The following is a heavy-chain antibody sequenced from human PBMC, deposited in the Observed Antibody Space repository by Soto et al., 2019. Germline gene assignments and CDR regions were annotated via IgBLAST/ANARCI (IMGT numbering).Heavy chain of an antibody. J-gene: IGHJ3*02. CDR2: IIPMFGTT. V-gene: IGHV1-69*06. CDR1: GDTFSSYT. D-gene: IGHD2-2*01. CDR3: ARKVADALDDFDI. Sequence: QLQLVQSGAEVKRPGSSVKVSCKASGDTFSSYTIAWVRQAPGQGLEWMGGIIPMFGTTYYAQKFQGRVTITADRSTSTAYMELNRLRSDDTSFYYCARKVADALDDFDIWGQGNMVNGSS.